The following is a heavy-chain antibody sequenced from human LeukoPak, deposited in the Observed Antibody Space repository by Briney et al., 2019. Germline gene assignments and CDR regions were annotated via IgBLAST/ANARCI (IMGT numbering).Heavy chain of an antibody. CDR2: IYSGGSA. D-gene: IGHD3-22*01. J-gene: IGHJ4*02. Sequence: GGSLRLSCAASGFTVSSNYMSWVRQAPGKGLEWVSVIYSGGSAYYADSVKGRFAISRDNSKNTLYLHMNSLRAEDTAVYYCARFVINSSGYYDYFDYWGQGTLVTVSS. V-gene: IGHV3-66*01. CDR1: GFTVSSNY. CDR3: ARFVINSSGYYDYFDY.